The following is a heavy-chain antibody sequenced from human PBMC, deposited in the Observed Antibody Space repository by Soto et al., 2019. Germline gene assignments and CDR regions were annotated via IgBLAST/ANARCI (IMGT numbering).Heavy chain of an antibody. V-gene: IGHV1-18*01. CDR2: ISAYNGDT. CDR3: ATDKMSSLVVESPNLFES. CDR1: GYTFPSYG. J-gene: IGHJ5*01. Sequence: ASVNVSRKASGYTFPSYGISWLRQPPGQGLEWMGWISAYNGDTNYAQELQGRVTMTPDTSTSRAYMELRSLQAEDTALYFCATDKMSSLVVESPNLFESWGQGPLVTVSS. D-gene: IGHD6-6*01.